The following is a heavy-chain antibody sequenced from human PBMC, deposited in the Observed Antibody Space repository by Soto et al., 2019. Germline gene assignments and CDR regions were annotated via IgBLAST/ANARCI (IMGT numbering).Heavy chain of an antibody. CDR1: GFSLTTSGVA. CDR2: IYWNDDK. V-gene: IGHV2-5*01. Sequence: QITLKESGPTLVKPTQTLTLTCTFSGFSLTTSGVAVGWIRQSPGKGLEWLALIYWNDDKLYSPSLNNRLTTANDTSKNQVVLTMTNMDPVDTATYYCAHGVFTIYYAIDVWGQGTTVTVSS. J-gene: IGHJ6*02. CDR3: AHGVFTIYYAIDV. D-gene: IGHD3-3*01.